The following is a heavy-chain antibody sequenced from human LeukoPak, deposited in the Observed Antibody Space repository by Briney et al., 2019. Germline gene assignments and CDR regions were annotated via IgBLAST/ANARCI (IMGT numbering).Heavy chain of an antibody. CDR1: GFTFSNAW. CDR3: TTYKYCSGGSCYSAAFDI. V-gene: IGHV3-15*01. D-gene: IGHD2-15*01. Sequence: PGGSLRLSCAASGFTFSNAWMSWVRQAPGKGLEWVGRIKSKTDGGTTDYAAPAKGRFTISRDDSKNTLYLQMNSLKTEDTAVYYCTTYKYCSGGSCYSAAFDIWGQGTMVTVSS. CDR2: IKSKTDGGTT. J-gene: IGHJ3*02.